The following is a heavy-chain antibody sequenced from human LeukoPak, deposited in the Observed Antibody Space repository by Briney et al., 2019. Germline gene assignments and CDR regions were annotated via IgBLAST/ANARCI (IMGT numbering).Heavy chain of an antibody. CDR2: IYYSGST. J-gene: IGHJ4*02. D-gene: IGHD4-17*01. CDR1: GGSISSSSYF. V-gene: IGHV4-39*01. Sequence: SETLSLTCTVSGGSISSSSYFWGWIRQPPGKGLEWIGSIYYSGSTYYSPSLKSRVTISVDTSKNQFSLKLSSVTAADTAVYYCARQSAGHGQPRQNWGQGTLVTVSS. CDR3: ARQSAGHGQPRQN.